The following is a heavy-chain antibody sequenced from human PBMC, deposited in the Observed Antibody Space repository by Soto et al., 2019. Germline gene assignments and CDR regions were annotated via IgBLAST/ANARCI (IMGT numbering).Heavy chain of an antibody. D-gene: IGHD6-6*01. V-gene: IGHV4-38-2*01. CDR1: GHSIRSAYD. CDR2: IYHSGST. J-gene: IGHJ5*02. CDR3: ARCVLHSSSLDP. Sequence: AVSGHSIRSAYDWAWNRQPPGKGLEWIGSIYHSGSTYYNPSLKSRVTISVDTSKNQFSLKVSSVTAADTALYYCARCVLHSSSLDPSGQGTLVTVS.